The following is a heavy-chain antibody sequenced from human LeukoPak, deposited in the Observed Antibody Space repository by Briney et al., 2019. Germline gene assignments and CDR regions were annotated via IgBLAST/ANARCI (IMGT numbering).Heavy chain of an antibody. D-gene: IGHD3-22*01. CDR3: ARDYDSSGYYRYYGMDV. CDR1: GGSISSYY. Sequence: SETLSLTCTVSGGSISSYYWSWIRQPPGKGLEWIGYIYYSGSTNYNPSLKSRVTISVDTSKNQFSLKLSSVTAVDTAVYYCARDYDSSGYYRYYGMDVWGQGTTVTVSS. CDR2: IYYSGST. V-gene: IGHV4-59*01. J-gene: IGHJ6*02.